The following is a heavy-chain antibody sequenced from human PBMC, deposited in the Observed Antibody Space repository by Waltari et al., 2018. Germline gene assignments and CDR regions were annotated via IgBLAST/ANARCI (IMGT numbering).Heavy chain of an antibody. CDR2: IKQGGSEK. D-gene: IGHD3-10*01. Sequence: EVRLVESGGGLVQPGVSLRLSCATSGFSFSDYWMSWVRQAPGKGLEWGAHIKQGGSEKFYVDSVKGRFTISRDDADNSLFLQMDSLRADDTAVYYCARGGKDGSWDYWGQGTLVPVSP. CDR3: ARGGKDGSWDY. J-gene: IGHJ4*02. V-gene: IGHV3-7*01. CDR1: GFSFSDYW.